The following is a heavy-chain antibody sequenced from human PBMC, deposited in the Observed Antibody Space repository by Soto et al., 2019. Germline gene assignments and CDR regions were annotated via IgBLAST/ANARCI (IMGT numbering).Heavy chain of an antibody. CDR2: INPNGGST. CDR1: GYIFTNFY. CDR3: TSGRASGDY. V-gene: IGHV1-46*03. J-gene: IGHJ4*02. Sequence: QVQLVQPGAEVKKPGASVKFSCKASGYIFTNFYIHWVRQAPGQGLEWIGIINPNGGSTNYAQNFLGRVTMTRDTSTSTVYMDLSSLRSEDTAVYYCTSGRASGDYWCQGTLITVSS.